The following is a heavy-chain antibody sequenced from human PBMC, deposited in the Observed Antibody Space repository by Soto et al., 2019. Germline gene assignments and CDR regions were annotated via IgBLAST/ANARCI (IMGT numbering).Heavy chain of an antibody. CDR2: VNSDGSST. CDR3: ARGLKNYYGMDV. J-gene: IGHJ6*02. V-gene: IGHV3-74*01. Sequence: EVQLVESGGGLVQPGGSLRLSCAASGFTFSSYWMHWVRQIPGKGLEWVSRVNSDGSSTYYADPVKGRFTISRDNAWNTMYLQMNRLRAEDTAMYYCARGLKNYYGMDVWGQGITVTVSS. CDR1: GFTFSSYW.